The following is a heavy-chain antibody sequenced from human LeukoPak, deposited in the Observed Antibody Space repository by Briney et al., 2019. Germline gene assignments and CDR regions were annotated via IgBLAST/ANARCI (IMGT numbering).Heavy chain of an antibody. CDR2: ITAYNGNT. CDR3: ARVVLATTYSNYFSYYSYVDV. D-gene: IGHD4-11*01. Sequence: AAGKVSFKXSGYTFTIYGISWVRQAPGQGLGWMGLITAYNGNTNYAQKLQGRVTMTTDTSASTAYMYLRSLRSRATAGYVCARVVLATTYSNYFSYYSYVDVWGKGTTVTVSS. J-gene: IGHJ6*03. V-gene: IGHV1-18*01. CDR1: GYTFTIYG.